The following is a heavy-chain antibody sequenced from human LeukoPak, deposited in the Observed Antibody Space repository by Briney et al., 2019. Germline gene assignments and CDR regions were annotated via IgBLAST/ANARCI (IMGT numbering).Heavy chain of an antibody. J-gene: IGHJ5*02. CDR2: IRSKTNDYAT. Sequence: PGGSLRLSCAASGFTFSGSAMHWVRQASGNGLEWVGRIRSKTNDYATTYAASVKDRFTISRDDSKNTLYLQMNSLRAEDTAVYYCAKGLPYSGYDYWFDPWGQGTLVTVSS. CDR1: GFTFSGSA. D-gene: IGHD5-12*01. CDR3: AKGLPYSGYDYWFDP. V-gene: IGHV3-73*01.